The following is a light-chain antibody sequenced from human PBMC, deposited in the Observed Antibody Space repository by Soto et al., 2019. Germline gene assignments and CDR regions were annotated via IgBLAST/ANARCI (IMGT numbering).Light chain of an antibody. V-gene: IGKV3-15*01. CDR3: QQYNNWPPT. Sequence: IGMTRSPATLSVSPGERATLSCRASQSVSSNLAWYQQKPGQAPRLLIYGASTRVTGIPARFSGSGSGTEFTLTISSLQSEDFAVYYCQQYNNWPPTFGQGTKVDIK. CDR2: GAS. CDR1: QSVSSN. J-gene: IGKJ1*01.